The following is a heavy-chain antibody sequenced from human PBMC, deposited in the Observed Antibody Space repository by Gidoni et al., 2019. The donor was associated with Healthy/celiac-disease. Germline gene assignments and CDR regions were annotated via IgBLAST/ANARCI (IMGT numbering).Heavy chain of an antibody. CDR3: ARGRYYYDSSGASFFQH. CDR1: GGSFRGYY. D-gene: IGHD3-22*01. J-gene: IGHJ1*01. Sequence: QVQLQPWGAGLLKPSETLSLTCAVYGGSFRGYYWSWIRQPPGKGLEWIGEINHSGSTNYKPSLKRRVTISVDTSKNQFSLKLSSVTAADTAVYYCARGRYYYDSSGASFFQHWGQGTLVTVSS. CDR2: INHSGST. V-gene: IGHV4-34*01.